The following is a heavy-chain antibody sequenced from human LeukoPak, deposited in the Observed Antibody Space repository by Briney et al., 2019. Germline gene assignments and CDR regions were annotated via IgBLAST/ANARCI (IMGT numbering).Heavy chain of an antibody. CDR2: ISYDGSNK. CDR3: AKSKYYYGSGSYPYYYYGMDV. V-gene: IGHV3-30*18. D-gene: IGHD3-10*01. J-gene: IGHJ6*02. CDR1: GFTFSSYG. Sequence: GGSLRLSCEASGFTFSSYGMHWVRQAPGKGLEWVAVISYDGSNKYYADSVKGRFTISRDNSKNTLYLQMNSLRAEDTAMYYCAKSKYYYGSGSYPYYYYGMDVWGQGTTVTVSS.